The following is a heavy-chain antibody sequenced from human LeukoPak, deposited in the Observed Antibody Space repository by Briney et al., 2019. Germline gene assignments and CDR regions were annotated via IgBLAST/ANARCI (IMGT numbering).Heavy chain of an antibody. CDR3: ARGSFWSGYYMVTDY. Sequence: GASVKVSCKASGGTFSSYVISWVRQAPGQGLEWMGIINPSGGSTSYAQKFQGRVTMTRDTSTSTVYMELSSLRSEDTAVYYCARGSFWSGYYMVTDYWGQGTLVTVSS. CDR1: GGTFSSYV. V-gene: IGHV1-46*03. J-gene: IGHJ4*02. D-gene: IGHD3-3*01. CDR2: INPSGGST.